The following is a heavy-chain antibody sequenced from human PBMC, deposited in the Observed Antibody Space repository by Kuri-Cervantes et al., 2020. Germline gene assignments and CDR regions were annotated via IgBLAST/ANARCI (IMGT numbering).Heavy chain of an antibody. CDR3: ARDGRGQQYYYGMDV. J-gene: IGHJ6*02. V-gene: IGHV3-48*02. Sequence: GGSLRLSCAASGFTFSSYSMNWVRQAPGKGLEWVSYISSSSSTIYYADSVKGRFTISRDNAKNSLYLQMNSLRDEDTAVYYCARDGRGQQYYYGMDVWGQGTTVTVSS. CDR2: ISSSSSTI. CDR1: GFTFSSYS. D-gene: IGHD6-13*01.